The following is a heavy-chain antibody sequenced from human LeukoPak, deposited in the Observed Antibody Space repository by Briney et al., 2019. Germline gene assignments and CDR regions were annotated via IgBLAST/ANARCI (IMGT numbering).Heavy chain of an antibody. CDR2: FDPEDGET. J-gene: IGHJ5*02. Sequence: GASVKVSCKVSGYTLTELSMHWVRQAPGKGLEWMGGFDPEDGETIYAQKFQGRVTMTEDTSTDTAYMELSSLRSEDTAVYYCATGPDYSSGWYVYWFDPWGQGTLVTVSS. D-gene: IGHD6-19*01. V-gene: IGHV1-24*01. CDR3: ATGPDYSSGWYVYWFDP. CDR1: GYTLTELS.